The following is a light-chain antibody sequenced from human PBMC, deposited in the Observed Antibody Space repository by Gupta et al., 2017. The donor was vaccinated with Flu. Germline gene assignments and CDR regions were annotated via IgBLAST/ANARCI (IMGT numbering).Light chain of an antibody. CDR2: AVS. CDR1: QGISTS. J-gene: IGKJ2*01. V-gene: IGKV1-9*01. Sequence: PSFLSASVGDRVTITSLASQGISTSLAWYQQKPGKAPKLLMFAVSTVKSGVPSRFSGSGSGTEFTLTISRLQPEDFANYYCQQGNGYPRTFGQGTKLEIK. CDR3: QQGNGYPRT.